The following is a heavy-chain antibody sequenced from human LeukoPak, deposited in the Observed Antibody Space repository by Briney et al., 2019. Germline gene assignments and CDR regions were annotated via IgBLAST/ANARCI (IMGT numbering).Heavy chain of an antibody. CDR2: IIPIFGTA. CDR1: GGTFSSYA. D-gene: IGHD2-2*01. J-gene: IGHJ4*02. CDR3: ARVGCSSTSCYGGSDY. Sequence: SVKVSCKASGGTFSSYAISWVRQAPGQGLEWMGGIIPIFGTANYAQKFQGRVTITADESTSTAYMELSSLRSEDTAVYYCARVGCSSTSCYGGSDYWGQGTLVAVSS. V-gene: IGHV1-69*13.